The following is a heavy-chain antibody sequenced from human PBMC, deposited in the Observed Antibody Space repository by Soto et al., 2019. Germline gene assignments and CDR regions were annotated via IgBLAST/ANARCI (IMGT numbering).Heavy chain of an antibody. Sequence: NWVRQAPGKWLEWVSSISSSSSYIYYADSVKGRFTISRDNAKNSLYLQMNSLRAEDTAVYYCARDSSRYCSGGSCYSDAFDIWGQGTIVTVSS. V-gene: IGHV3-21*01. D-gene: IGHD2-15*01. CDR2: ISSSSSYI. CDR3: ARDSSRYCSGGSCYSDAFDI. J-gene: IGHJ3*02.